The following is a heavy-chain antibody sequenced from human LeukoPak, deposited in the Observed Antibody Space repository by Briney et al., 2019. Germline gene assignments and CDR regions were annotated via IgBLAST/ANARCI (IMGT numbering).Heavy chain of an antibody. J-gene: IGHJ4*02. D-gene: IGHD3-10*01. Sequence: PGGSLRLSCAAPRFIFSGYSMNSVRQAPGKGLEWVSYFSSSSSTIYYADSVKGRFSISRDNAKNSLYLQMSSLRVEDTAVYYCARAPSVRGVITHFDSWGQGTLVTVSS. CDR3: ARAPSVRGVITHFDS. V-gene: IGHV3-48*04. CDR1: RFIFSGYS. CDR2: FSSSSSTI.